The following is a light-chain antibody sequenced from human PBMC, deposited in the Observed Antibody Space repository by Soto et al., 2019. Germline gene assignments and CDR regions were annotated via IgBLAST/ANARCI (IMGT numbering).Light chain of an antibody. CDR3: QSYDSSLSVV. CDR1: SSNIGAGYD. V-gene: IGLV1-40*01. J-gene: IGLJ2*01. Sequence: QSVLTQPPSVSGAPGQRVTISCTGSSSNIGAGYDVHWYQQLPGTAPKLLMYGNRNRPSGVPDRFSGSKSGTSASLAITKLQAEDEADYYCQSYDSSLSVVFGGGTKVTVL. CDR2: GNR.